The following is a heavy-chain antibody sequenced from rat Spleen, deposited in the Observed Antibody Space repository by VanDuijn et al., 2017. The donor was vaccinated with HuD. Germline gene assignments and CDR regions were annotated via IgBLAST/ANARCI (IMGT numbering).Heavy chain of an antibody. CDR3: ARHPYLNYGSFDY. CDR1: GFTFSDYY. Sequence: EVQLVESGGGLVQPGRSLKLSCAASGFTFSDYYMAWVRQAPKKGLEWVATISYDGSSTYYRDSVKCRFTISRDNAKSTLYLQMGSLRSEDTATYYCARHPYLNYGSFDYWGQGVMVTVSS. J-gene: IGHJ2*01. D-gene: IGHD1-3*01. V-gene: IGHV5-7*01. CDR2: ISYDGSST.